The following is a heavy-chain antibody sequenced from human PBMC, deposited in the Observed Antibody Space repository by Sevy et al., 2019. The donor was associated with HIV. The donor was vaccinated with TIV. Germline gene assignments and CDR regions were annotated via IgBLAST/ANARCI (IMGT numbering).Heavy chain of an antibody. V-gene: IGHV3-15*01. CDR1: GFTFSNAW. D-gene: IGHD3-16*01. J-gene: IGHJ3*02. CDR3: TTGETYYDYVWGSKGVYDAFDI. Sequence: GGSLRLSCAASGFTFSNAWMSWVRQAPGKGLEWVGRIKSKTDGGTTDYAAPVKGRFTISRDDSKNTLYLQMNSLKTEDTAVYYCTTGETYYDYVWGSKGVYDAFDIWGQGTMVTVSS. CDR2: IKSKTDGGTT.